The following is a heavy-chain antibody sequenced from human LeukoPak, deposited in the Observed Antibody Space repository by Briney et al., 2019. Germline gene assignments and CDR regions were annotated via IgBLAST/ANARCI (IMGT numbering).Heavy chain of an antibody. D-gene: IGHD3-10*01. V-gene: IGHV4-61*01. CDR1: GGSVSSGSYY. CDR2: IYYTGSA. J-gene: IGHJ4*02. CDR3: ARSRNYYGSGDY. Sequence: PSETLSLTCTVSGGSVSSGSYYWSWIRQPPGKALEWIGYIYYTGSAYYNPSLGGRVTLSVDTSKNQFSVKLSSVTAADTAVYYCARSRNYYGSGDYWGQGTLVTVSS.